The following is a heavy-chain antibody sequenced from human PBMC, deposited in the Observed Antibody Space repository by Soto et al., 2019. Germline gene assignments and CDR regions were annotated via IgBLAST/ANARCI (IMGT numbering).Heavy chain of an antibody. CDR2: IWSDGNNR. Sequence: PGGSLRLSCAASGFMFSNHGMHWVRQAPGKGLEWVAVIWSDGNNRYYADSVKGRVTISRDNSKNTVYLQMNSLRAEDTAVYYCVRGDNWNDEASDYWGQGT. V-gene: IGHV3-33*01. CDR3: VRGDNWNDEASDY. CDR1: GFMFSNHG. J-gene: IGHJ4*02. D-gene: IGHD1-1*01.